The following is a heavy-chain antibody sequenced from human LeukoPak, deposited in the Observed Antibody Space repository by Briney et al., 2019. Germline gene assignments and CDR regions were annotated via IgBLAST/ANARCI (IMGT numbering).Heavy chain of an antibody. J-gene: IGHJ4*02. CDR1: GYTFGGYH. CDR3: ARWYNSCWYDY. V-gene: IGHV1-2*02. D-gene: IGHD6-13*01. Sequence: GASVKVSCKASGYTFGGYHLLWMRQAPGQGLEWLGWINPDTSATRYGQKFQGRATMTRDTSISTVYMELSRLRSDDTAVYYCARWYNSCWYDYWGQGTLVSVSS. CDR2: INPDTSAT.